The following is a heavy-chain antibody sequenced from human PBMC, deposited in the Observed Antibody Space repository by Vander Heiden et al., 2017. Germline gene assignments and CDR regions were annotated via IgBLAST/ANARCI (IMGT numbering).Heavy chain of an antibody. V-gene: IGHV3-9*01. CDR1: GVTIDCDG. J-gene: IGHJ4*02. D-gene: IGHD2-15*01. CDR3: AKDSPGYCSGGSCYGFDY. Sequence: EVQLVEAGGGLVQPGRSVRLYCGASGVTIDCDGVHWVRQAPGKGLEWVSGISWNSGSIGYADSVKGRFTISRDNAKNSLYLQMNSLRAEDTALYYCAKDSPGYCSGGSCYGFDYWGQGTLVTVSS. CDR2: ISWNSGSI.